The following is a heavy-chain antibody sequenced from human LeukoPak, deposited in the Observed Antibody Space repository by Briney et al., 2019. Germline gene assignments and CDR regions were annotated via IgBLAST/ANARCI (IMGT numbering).Heavy chain of an antibody. CDR1: GGSISSYY. Sequence: SETLSLTCTVSGGSISSYYWSCMRQPPGKGLESIGYIYYSGSTNYNPSLKSRDTISVDTSKNQFSLKLSSVTAADTAVYYCARDRRNNWFDPWGQGTLVTVSS. J-gene: IGHJ5*02. CDR2: IYYSGST. CDR3: ARDRRNNWFDP. V-gene: IGHV4-59*12.